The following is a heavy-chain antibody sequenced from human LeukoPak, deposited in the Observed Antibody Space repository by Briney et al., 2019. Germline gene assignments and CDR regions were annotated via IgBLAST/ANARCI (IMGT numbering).Heavy chain of an antibody. CDR2: ITYDGYYK. V-gene: IGHV3-30*03. CDR3: ARDLSPVVRASPMGY. Sequence: GTSLRLSCAASGFTFSTYGMHWVRQAPGKGLEWVALITYDGYYKYYSDSVKGRFTISSDTSKNTLSLQMNSLRAEDTAVYYCARDLSPVVRASPMGYWGQGTLVTVSS. J-gene: IGHJ4*02. D-gene: IGHD3-10*01. CDR1: GFTFSTYG.